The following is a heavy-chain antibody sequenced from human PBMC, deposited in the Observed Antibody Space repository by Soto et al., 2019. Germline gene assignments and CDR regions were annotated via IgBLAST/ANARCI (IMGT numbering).Heavy chain of an antibody. CDR2: IYYSGST. CDR3: ARATEIWGSYHWPQ. D-gene: IGHD3-16*02. J-gene: IGHJ4*02. CDR1: GGSISSGGYY. Sequence: PSETLSLTCTVSGGSISSGGYYWSWIRQHPGKGLEWIGYIYYSGSTYYNPSLKSRVTISVDTSKNQFSLKPSSVTAADTAVYYCARATEIWGSYHWPQWGQGTLVTVSS. V-gene: IGHV4-31*03.